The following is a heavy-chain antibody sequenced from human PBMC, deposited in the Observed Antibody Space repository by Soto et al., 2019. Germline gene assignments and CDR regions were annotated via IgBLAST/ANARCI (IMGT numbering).Heavy chain of an antibody. Sequence: SETLSLTCTVSGGSISGSSYYWGWIRQPPGKGLEWIGSIYYSGSTYYNPSLKSRVTISVDTSKNQVSLKLSSVTAADTAVYYCARQGLYGDYVGWFDPWGQGTLVTVSS. D-gene: IGHD4-17*01. CDR2: IYYSGST. J-gene: IGHJ5*02. CDR1: GGSISGSSYY. V-gene: IGHV4-39*01. CDR3: ARQGLYGDYVGWFDP.